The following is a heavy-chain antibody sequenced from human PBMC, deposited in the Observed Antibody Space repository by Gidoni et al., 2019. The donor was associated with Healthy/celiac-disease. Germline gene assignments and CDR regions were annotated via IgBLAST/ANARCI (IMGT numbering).Heavy chain of an antibody. V-gene: IGHV3-30*04. CDR1: SYA. CDR2: ISYDGSNK. J-gene: IGHJ6*02. Sequence: SYAMHWVRQAPGKGLEWVAVISYDGSNKYYADSVKGRFTISRDNSKNTLYLQMNSLRAEDTAVYYCARVKGPLRSPLGMDVWGQGTTVTVSS. CDR3: ARVKGPLRSPLGMDV.